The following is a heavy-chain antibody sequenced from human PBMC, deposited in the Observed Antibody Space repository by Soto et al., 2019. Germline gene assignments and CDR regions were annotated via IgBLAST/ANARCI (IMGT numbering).Heavy chain of an antibody. V-gene: IGHV3-7*03. CDR2: IKDDGSDE. CDR1: GFTFSRYY. D-gene: IGHD4-4*01. J-gene: IGHJ6*02. CDR3: ARKQTPVTSLRTYCYGLDV. Sequence: EVQLVESGGGLVQPGGSLRLSCAASGFTFSRYYMSWVRQAPGKGLEWVANIKDDGSDEYYVDSVKGRFTVSRDNAKNSLYLKLSGLRDQDTAVYYCARKQTPVTSLRTYCYGLDVWGQGTRVTVSS.